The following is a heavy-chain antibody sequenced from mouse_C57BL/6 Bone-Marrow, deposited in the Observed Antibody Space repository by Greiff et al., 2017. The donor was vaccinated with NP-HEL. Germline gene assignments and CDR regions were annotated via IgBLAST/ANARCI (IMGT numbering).Heavy chain of an antibody. CDR3: ASPYGCVPGY. CDR2: IYPRSGNT. D-gene: IGHD2-2*01. J-gene: IGHJ2*01. CDR1: GYTFTSYG. Sequence: VQLQQSGAELARPGASVKLSCKASGYTFTSYGISWVKQRPGQGLEWIGEIYPRSGNTYYNEKFKGKATLTADKSSSTAYMELRSLTSEDSAVYFCASPYGCVPGYWGQGTTLTVAS. V-gene: IGHV1-81*01.